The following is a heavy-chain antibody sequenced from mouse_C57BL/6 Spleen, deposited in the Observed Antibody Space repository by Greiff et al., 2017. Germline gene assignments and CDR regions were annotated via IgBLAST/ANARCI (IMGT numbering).Heavy chain of an antibody. CDR2: ISYDGSN. CDR1: GYSITSGYY. Sequence: EVKVEESGPGLVKPSQSLSLTCSVTGYSITSGYYWNWIRQFPGNKLEWMGYISYDGSNNYNPSLKNRISITRDTSKNQFFLKLNSVTTEDTATYYCAREGETGTLDYWGQGTTLTVSS. J-gene: IGHJ2*01. V-gene: IGHV3-6*01. CDR3: AREGETGTLDY. D-gene: IGHD4-1*01.